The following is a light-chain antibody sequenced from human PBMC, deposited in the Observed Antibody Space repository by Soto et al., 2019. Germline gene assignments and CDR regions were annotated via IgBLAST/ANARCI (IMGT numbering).Light chain of an antibody. CDR1: QSLSSW. V-gene: IGKV1-5*03. CDR3: QQYNSYPLA. Sequence: DIQMTQSPSTLSASVGDRVTITCRASQSLSSWLAWYQQKPGKAAKLLIYKASSLESGVPSRFSGSGSGTEFTLTISSLQPDDFATYYCQQYNSYPLAFGGGPKVEIK. J-gene: IGKJ4*01. CDR2: KAS.